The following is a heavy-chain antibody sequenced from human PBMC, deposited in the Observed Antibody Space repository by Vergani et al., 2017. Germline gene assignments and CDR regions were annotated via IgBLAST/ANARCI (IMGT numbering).Heavy chain of an antibody. V-gene: IGHV3-21*01. CDR3: AIVPAAIRTGTNYGMDV. CDR2: ISSSSSYI. Sequence: EVQLVESGGGLIQPGGSLRLSCAASGFTVSSNYMSWVRQAPGKGLEWVSSISSSSSYIYYADSVKGRFTISRDNAKNSLYLQMNSLRAEDTAVYYCAIVPAAIRTGTNYGMDVWGQGTTVTVSS. J-gene: IGHJ6*02. CDR1: GFTVSSNY. D-gene: IGHD2-2*02.